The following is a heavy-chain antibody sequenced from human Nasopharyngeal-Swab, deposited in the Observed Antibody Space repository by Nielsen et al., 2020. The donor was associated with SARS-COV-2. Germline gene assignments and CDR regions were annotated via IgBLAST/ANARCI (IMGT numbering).Heavy chain of an antibody. CDR3: ARDQVFTISYWFDP. J-gene: IGHJ5*02. CDR2: ISGYNGFK. Sequence: ASVKVSCKASGYTFTSDGIRWVRQAPGQGLEWMGWISGYNGFKNYAQKFQGRVTMTTETSTNTAYMELRSLTSDDTAVYYCARDQVFTISYWFDPWGQGTLVTVSS. CDR1: GYTFTSDG. V-gene: IGHV1-18*01.